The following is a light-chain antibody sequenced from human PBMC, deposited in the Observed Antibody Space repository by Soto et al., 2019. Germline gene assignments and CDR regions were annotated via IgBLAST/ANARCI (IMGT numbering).Light chain of an antibody. CDR2: EVS. CDR3: SSYAGRTLYV. V-gene: IGLV2-8*01. J-gene: IGLJ1*01. Sequence: QSVLTQPPSASGSPGQSVTISCTGTSSDVGGYNYVSWYQQHPGKAPKLLIHEVSKRPSGVTDRFYGSKSGNTASLTVSGLQPEDEADYYCSSYAGRTLYVFGTGTKLTVL. CDR1: SSDVGGYNY.